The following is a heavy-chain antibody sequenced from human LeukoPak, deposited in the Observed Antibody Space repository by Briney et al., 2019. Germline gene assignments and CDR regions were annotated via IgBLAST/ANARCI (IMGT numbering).Heavy chain of an antibody. J-gene: IGHJ4*02. CDR2: IYYSGST. CDR3: AIGRRMDTAMVEGYYFDY. Sequence: SETLSLTCTVSGDSINSLDLWSWIRQPPGKGLEWIGYIYYSGSTYYNPSLKSRVTISVDTSKNQFSLKLSSVTAADTAVYYCAIGRRMDTAMVEGYYFDYWGQGTLVTVSS. D-gene: IGHD5-18*01. CDR1: GDSINSLDL. V-gene: IGHV4-30-4*01.